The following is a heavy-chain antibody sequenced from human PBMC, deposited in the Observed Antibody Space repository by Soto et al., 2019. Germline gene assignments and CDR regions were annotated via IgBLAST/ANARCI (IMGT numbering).Heavy chain of an antibody. D-gene: IGHD2-21*01. Sequence: WTWIRQHPGKALEWMGHIHFSGETNYNPSLMGRLTMSIDTSTNQFSLNLAAVTAADMAMYYCARDQGGDLDYWGQGTLVTVSS. CDR3: ARDQGGDLDY. J-gene: IGHJ4*02. V-gene: IGHV4-31*02. CDR2: IHFSGET.